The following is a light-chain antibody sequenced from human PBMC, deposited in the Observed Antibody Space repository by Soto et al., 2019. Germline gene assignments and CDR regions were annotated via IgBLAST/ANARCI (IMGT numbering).Light chain of an antibody. CDR1: QSVSSSY. Sequence: EIVLTQSPGTLSLSPGERATLSCRARQSVSSSYLAWYQQHPGQTPTLLFYGASTRATGIPDRFSGSGSGTDFTLTISRLEPEDFAVYYCQQYGSSPFPFGPGTKVDIK. V-gene: IGKV3-20*01. CDR3: QQYGSSPFP. CDR2: GAS. J-gene: IGKJ3*01.